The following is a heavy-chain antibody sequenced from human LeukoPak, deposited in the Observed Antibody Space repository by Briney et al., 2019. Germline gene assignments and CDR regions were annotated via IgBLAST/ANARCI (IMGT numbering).Heavy chain of an antibody. CDR3: TRGGIYPHYFDY. CDR1: GFTFGDYA. CDR2: IRSKAYGGTT. Sequence: PGRSLRLSCTASGFTFGDYAMSWVRQAPGKGLEWVGFIRSKAYGGTTEYAASVKGRFTISRDDSKSIAYLQMNSPKTEDTAVYYCTRGGIYPHYFDYWGQGTLVTVSS. V-gene: IGHV3-49*04. J-gene: IGHJ4*02. D-gene: IGHD3-16*01.